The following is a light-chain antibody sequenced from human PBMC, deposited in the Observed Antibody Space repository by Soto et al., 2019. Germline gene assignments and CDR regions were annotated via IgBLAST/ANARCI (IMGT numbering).Light chain of an antibody. CDR2: DAS. CDR3: QQRSNWPST. CDR1: QSVSSY. J-gene: IGKJ4*01. V-gene: IGKV3-11*01. Sequence: EIVLTQSLATLALSPGERATLSCRASQSVSSYLAWYQQNPGQAPRLLIYDASNRATGIPARFSGSGSGTDFTLTISSLEPEDFAVYYCQQRSNWPSTFGGGTKVDIK.